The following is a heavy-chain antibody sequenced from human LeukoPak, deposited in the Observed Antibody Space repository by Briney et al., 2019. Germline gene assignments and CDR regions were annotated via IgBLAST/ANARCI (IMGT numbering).Heavy chain of an antibody. CDR1: GGSISSYY. CDR2: IYYSGST. Sequence: SETPSLTCTVSGGSISSYYWSWIRQPPGKELEWIGYIYYSGSTNYNPSLKSRITISVDTSRNQFSLKLSSVTAADTAVYYCARQEDAAGLDYWGQGTLVTVSS. V-gene: IGHV4-59*08. CDR3: ARQEDAAGLDY. J-gene: IGHJ4*02. D-gene: IGHD6-13*01.